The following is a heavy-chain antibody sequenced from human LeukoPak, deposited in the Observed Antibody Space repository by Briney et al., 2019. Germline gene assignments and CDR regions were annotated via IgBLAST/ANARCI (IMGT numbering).Heavy chain of an antibody. D-gene: IGHD3-10*01. CDR1: GFTFSSYS. V-gene: IGHV3-21*01. CDR3: ARNLPYNYYGSGSYYTAIDY. J-gene: IGHJ4*02. Sequence: GGSLRLSCAASGFTFSSYSMNWVRQAPGKGLEWVSSISSSSSYIYYADSVKGRFTISRDNAKNSLYLQMNSLRAEDTAVYYCARNLPYNYYGSGSYYTAIDYWGQETVVTV. CDR2: ISSSSSYI.